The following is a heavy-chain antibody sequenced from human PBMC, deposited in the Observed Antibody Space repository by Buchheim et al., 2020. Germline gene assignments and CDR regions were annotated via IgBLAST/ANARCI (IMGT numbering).Heavy chain of an antibody. D-gene: IGHD4-23*01. CDR3: ARGGRYGGNSVVFFL. V-gene: IGHV4-34*01. CDR1: GGSFSGYY. Sequence: QVQLQQWGAGLLKPSETLSLTCAVYGGSFSGYYWSWIRQPPGKGLEWIGEINHSGSTNYNPSLKSRVTMSIDTSKNQFSLKLSSVTAADTAVYYCARGGRYGGNSVVFFLWGQGTL. J-gene: IGHJ4*02. CDR2: INHSGST.